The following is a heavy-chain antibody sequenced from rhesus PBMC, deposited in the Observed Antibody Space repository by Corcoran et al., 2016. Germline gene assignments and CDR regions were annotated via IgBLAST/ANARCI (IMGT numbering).Heavy chain of an antibody. CDR1: GYSISSGYD. Sequence: QVQLQESGPGVVKPSETLSLTCAVSGYSISSGYDWSWIRQPPGKGLVWIGYIYGSSGRTNYNPSLKNRVTISKDTAKNQFSLKLSSVTAADTAVYYCARDRAGAAGNFDYWGQGVLVTVSS. CDR3: ARDRAGAAGNFDY. CDR2: IYGSSGRT. D-gene: IGHD6-25*01. V-gene: IGHV4-76*01. J-gene: IGHJ4*01.